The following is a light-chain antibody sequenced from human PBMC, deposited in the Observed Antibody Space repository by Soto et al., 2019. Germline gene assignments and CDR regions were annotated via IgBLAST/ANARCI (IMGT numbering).Light chain of an antibody. CDR1: QSISSW. J-gene: IGKJ3*01. V-gene: IGKV1-5*03. CDR2: KAS. CDR3: QQYNSYSPS. Sequence: IQMTQSPSTLSASVGDRVTITCRASQSISSWLAWYQQQPGKAPKLLIYKASSLESGVPSRFSGSGSGTEFTLTISSLQPDDFATYYCQQYNSYSPSFGPGTKVDIK.